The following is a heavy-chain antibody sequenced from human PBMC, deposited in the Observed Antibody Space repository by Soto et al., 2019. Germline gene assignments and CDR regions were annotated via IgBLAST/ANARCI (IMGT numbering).Heavy chain of an antibody. Sequence: SETLSRTCSVSGGSISVYYWSCTRHPPGKGLEWIGYIYYSGSTNYNPSLKSRVTISVNTSKNHFSLKLSSVTAADTAVYYCASECDGDYTHWGQGTLVTVSS. D-gene: IGHD4-17*01. V-gene: IGHV4-59*01. CDR2: IYYSGST. J-gene: IGHJ4*02. CDR3: ASECDGDYTH. CDR1: GGSISVYY.